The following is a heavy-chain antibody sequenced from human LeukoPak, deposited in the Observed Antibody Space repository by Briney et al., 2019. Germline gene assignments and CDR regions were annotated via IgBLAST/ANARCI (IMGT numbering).Heavy chain of an antibody. CDR3: ARGDDFSGDY. CDR2: IHPDGNEK. V-gene: IGHV3-7*04. J-gene: IGHJ4*02. Sequence: PGGSLRLSCAASGFTFSNYWMSWVRQAPGKGLEWVANIHPDGNEKYHVDSVKGRFTISRDNAENLLHLQMDSLRVEDTAVYYCARGDDFSGDYWGQGTLVTVSS. D-gene: IGHD3/OR15-3a*01. CDR1: GFTFSNYW.